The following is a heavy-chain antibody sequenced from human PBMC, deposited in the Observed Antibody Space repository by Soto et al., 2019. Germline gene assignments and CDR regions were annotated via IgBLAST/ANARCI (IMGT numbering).Heavy chain of an antibody. D-gene: IGHD2-15*01. CDR2: IDPSDSYT. J-gene: IGHJ4*02. CDR1: GYSFTSYW. CDR3: ASLLGYCRGGTCSLDY. V-gene: IGHV5-10-1*01. Sequence: PGESLKISFKGSGYSFTSYWITWVRQMPGKGLEWMGRIDPSDSYTNYSPSFQGHVTISADKSISTAYLQWSSLKASDTAMYYCASLLGYCRGGTCSLDYWGQGTLVTVSS.